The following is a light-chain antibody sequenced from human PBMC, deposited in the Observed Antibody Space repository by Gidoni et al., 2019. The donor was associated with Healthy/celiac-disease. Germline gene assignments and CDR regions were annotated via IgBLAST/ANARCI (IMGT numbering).Light chain of an antibody. CDR3: KQRSQWPLT. V-gene: IGKV3-11*01. Sequence: EIVLTQSPATLSLSPGQRATLSCSVSQSVSSYLAWYQHKPGQAPRLLIYHASNRATGIPDRFSGSGSGTDFTLTISSLEPEDVGVYDCKQRSQWPLTFGGGTKVEIK. J-gene: IGKJ4*01. CDR2: HAS. CDR1: QSVSSY.